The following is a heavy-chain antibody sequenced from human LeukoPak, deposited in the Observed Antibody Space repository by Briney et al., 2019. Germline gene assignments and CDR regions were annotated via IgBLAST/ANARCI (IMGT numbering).Heavy chain of an antibody. CDR2: IYTSGST. Sequence: PSETLSLTCTVSGGSISSSSYYWGWIRQPPGKGLEWIGRIYTSGSTNYNPSLKSRVTISVDTSKNQFSLKLSSVTAADTAVYYCASSANYDILTGYYMGSYYYYYMDVWGKGTTVTISS. CDR3: ASSANYDILTGYYMGSYYYYYMDV. D-gene: IGHD3-9*01. J-gene: IGHJ6*03. V-gene: IGHV4-39*07. CDR1: GGSISSSSYY.